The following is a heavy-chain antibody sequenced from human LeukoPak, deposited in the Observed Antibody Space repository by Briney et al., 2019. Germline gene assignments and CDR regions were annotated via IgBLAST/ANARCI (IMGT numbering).Heavy chain of an antibody. D-gene: IGHD2-8*01. Sequence: SETLSLTCAVSGGSITSSKYFWGWIRQPPGKELELIGIISYSGSTDYNPSLKSRVTISTDTCKNQFSLKLTSVTAADTAVYYCAGLGVMVLVYQFEYWGRGTPVTVSS. CDR3: AGLGVMVLVYQFEY. CDR2: ISYSGST. J-gene: IGHJ4*02. V-gene: IGHV4-39*07. CDR1: GGSITSSKYF.